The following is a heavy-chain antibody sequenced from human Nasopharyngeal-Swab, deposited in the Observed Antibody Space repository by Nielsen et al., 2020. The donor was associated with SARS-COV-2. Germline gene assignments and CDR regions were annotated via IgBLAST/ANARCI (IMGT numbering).Heavy chain of an antibody. V-gene: IGHV1-18*01. CDR1: GYTFTSYG. Sequence: ASVKVSCKASGYTFTSYGISWVRQAPGQGLEWMGWISAYNGNTNYAQKFQGRVTITRDTSASTAYMELSSLRSEDTAVYYCARVDHGIVGAAGFDYWGQGTLVTVSS. CDR2: ISAYNGNT. J-gene: IGHJ4*02. CDR3: ARVDHGIVGAAGFDY. D-gene: IGHD1-26*01.